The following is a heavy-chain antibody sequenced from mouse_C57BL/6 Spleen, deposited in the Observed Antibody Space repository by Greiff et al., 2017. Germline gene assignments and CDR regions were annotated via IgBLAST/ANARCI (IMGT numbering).Heavy chain of an antibody. V-gene: IGHV1-64*01. D-gene: IGHD1-1*01. CDR1: GYTFTSYW. J-gene: IGHJ4*01. Sequence: QLQQPGAELVKPGASVKLSCKASGYTFTSYWMHWVKQRPGQGLEWIGMIHPNSGSTNYNEKFKSKATLTVDKSSSTAYMQLSSLTSEDSAVYYCARLYYGRRDYAMDYWGQGTSVTVSS. CDR3: ARLYYGRRDYAMDY. CDR2: IHPNSGST.